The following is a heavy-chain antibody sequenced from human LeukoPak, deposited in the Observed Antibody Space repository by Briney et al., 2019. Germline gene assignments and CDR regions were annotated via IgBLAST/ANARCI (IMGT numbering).Heavy chain of an antibody. J-gene: IGHJ4*02. Sequence: SETLSLTCTVFGGSISSSSHCWCWIRQPPGEGLEWIESIYFSGSTYYSPSLKSRVTISVDPSTNQFSLKLSSVTAADTAVYFCARHQWLGPFDSWGQGTLVTVSS. V-gene: IGHV4-39*01. CDR3: ARHQWLGPFDS. CDR1: GGSISSSSHC. CDR2: IYFSGST. D-gene: IGHD6-19*01.